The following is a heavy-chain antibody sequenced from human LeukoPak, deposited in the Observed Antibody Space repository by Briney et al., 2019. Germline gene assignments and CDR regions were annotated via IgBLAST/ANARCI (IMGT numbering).Heavy chain of an antibody. Sequence: PSETLSLTCTVSGGSISSYYWSWIRQPPGKGLEWIGYIYYSGSTNYNPSLKSRVTISVDTSKNQFSLKLSAGTARVTAVVCCARDRYYYGSGSYDYWGQGTLVTVSS. CDR3: ARDRYYYGSGSYDY. CDR1: GGSISSYY. J-gene: IGHJ4*02. D-gene: IGHD3-10*01. V-gene: IGHV4-59*01. CDR2: IYYSGST.